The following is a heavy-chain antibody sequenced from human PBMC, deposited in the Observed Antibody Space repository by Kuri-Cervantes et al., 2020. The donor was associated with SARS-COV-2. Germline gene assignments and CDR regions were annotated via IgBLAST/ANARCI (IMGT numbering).Heavy chain of an antibody. Sequence: SVKVSCKAIGDTVSSYSISWVRQAPGQGREWMGGIIPLFGTTGSAQTFRGRITITADKSTNTAYMELSSLTSEDTAMYFCARDRVGRENAFDVWGLGTMVTVSS. CDR1: GDTVSSYS. J-gene: IGHJ3*01. CDR2: IIPLFGTT. D-gene: IGHD5-24*01. CDR3: ARDRVGRENAFDV. V-gene: IGHV1-69*06.